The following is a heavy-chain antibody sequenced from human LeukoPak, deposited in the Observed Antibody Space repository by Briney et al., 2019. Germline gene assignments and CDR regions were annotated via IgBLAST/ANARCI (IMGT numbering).Heavy chain of an antibody. D-gene: IGHD4-17*01. CDR1: GYTFTGYD. CDR3: AIYLGAVTTLGYYYYYYMDV. Sequence: VASLKVSCKASGYTFTGYDMRWVRQAPGQGLEWMAWINPNSGGTNYAQKLQGRFTMTRDTSISTAYMELRRLRSDDTAVYYCAIYLGAVTTLGYYYYYYMDVWGKGTTVTVSS. J-gene: IGHJ6*03. CDR2: INPNSGGT. V-gene: IGHV1-2*02.